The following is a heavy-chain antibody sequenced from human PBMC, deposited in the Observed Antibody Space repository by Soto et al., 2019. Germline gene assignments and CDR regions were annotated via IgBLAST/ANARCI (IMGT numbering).Heavy chain of an antibody. CDR1: GYTFTSYG. V-gene: IGHV1-18*01. CDR3: ARGEPIWVAVAGPDDAFDI. Sequence: QVQLVQSGAEVKKPGASVKVSCKASGYTFTSYGISWVRQAPGQGLEWMGWISAYNGNTNYAQKRQGRVTMTTDTSTSTAYMELRSLRSDDTAVYYCARGEPIWVAVAGPDDAFDIWGQGTMVTVSS. J-gene: IGHJ3*02. CDR2: ISAYNGNT. D-gene: IGHD6-19*01.